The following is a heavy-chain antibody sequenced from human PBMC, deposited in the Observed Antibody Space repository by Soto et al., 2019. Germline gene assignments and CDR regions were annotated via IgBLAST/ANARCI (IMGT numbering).Heavy chain of an antibody. CDR3: AREADFASSGYVLDY. CDR2: VTSSSSSM. Sequence: GGSLRLSCAASGFTFSNYIINWVRQAPGKGLEWVSSVTSSSSSMFYADSVKGRFTISRDDAKDSLFLQMNSPRADDTAVYCCAREADFASSGYVLDYWGQGTLVTVS. D-gene: IGHD3-22*01. CDR1: GFTFSNYI. V-gene: IGHV3-21*01. J-gene: IGHJ4*02.